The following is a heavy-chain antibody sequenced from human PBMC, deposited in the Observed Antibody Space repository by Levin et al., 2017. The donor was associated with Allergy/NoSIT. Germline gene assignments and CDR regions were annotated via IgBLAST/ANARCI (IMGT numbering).Heavy chain of an antibody. CDR2: ISYDGSNK. V-gene: IGHV3-30*04. CDR3: ARDYSSGWYSGTIQGSNSGYYYYYGMDV. Sequence: PGGSLRLSCAASGFTFSSYAMHWVRQAPGKGLEWVAVISYDGSNKYYADSVKGRFTISRDNSKNTLYLQMNSLRAEDTAVYYCARDYSSGWYSGTIQGSNSGYYYYYGMDVWGQGTTVTVSS. CDR1: GFTFSSYA. D-gene: IGHD6-19*01. J-gene: IGHJ6*02.